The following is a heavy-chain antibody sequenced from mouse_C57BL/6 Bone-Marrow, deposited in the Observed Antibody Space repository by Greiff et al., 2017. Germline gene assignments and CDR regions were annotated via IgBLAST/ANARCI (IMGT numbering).Heavy chain of an antibody. D-gene: IGHD1-1*01. J-gene: IGHJ2*01. CDR2: IDPSDSYT. Sequence: VQLQQPGAELVRPGTSVKLSCKASGYTFTSYWMHWVKQRPGQGLEWIGVIDPSDSYTNYNQKLKGKATLTVDTSSSTAYMQLSSLTSEDSAVYYCARRQFITTVDYWGQGTTLTVSS. CDR3: ARRQFITTVDY. CDR1: GYTFTSYW. V-gene: IGHV1-59*01.